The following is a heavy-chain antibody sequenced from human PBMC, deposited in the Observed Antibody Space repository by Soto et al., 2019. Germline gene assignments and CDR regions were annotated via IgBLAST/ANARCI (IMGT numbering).Heavy chain of an antibody. V-gene: IGHV3-23*01. Sequence: EVQLLESGGGLVQPGGSLRLSCAASGFTFSNYVMSWVRQAPGKGLEWVSGISTSGTSTYYTDSVKGRFTISRDNSKNTLYMQMNGLRAEDTAVYYCAKARRYSRGSHDFDYWGQGTLVTVSS. CDR1: GFTFSNYV. D-gene: IGHD6-19*01. J-gene: IGHJ4*02. CDR3: AKARRYSRGSHDFDY. CDR2: ISTSGTST.